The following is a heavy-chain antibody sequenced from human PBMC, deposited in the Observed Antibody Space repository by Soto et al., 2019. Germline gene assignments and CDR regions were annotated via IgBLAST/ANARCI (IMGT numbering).Heavy chain of an antibody. Sequence: QLQLVQSGGEVKKTGSSVKVSCKASGGTFNNYVVNWVRQAPGQGLEWMGGILPIFATANYAQKFQGRVTITADNSTSTAYMELTSLRSEDTAVYYCAGRCDSTTCLGHFDYWGQGTLVTVAS. J-gene: IGHJ4*02. CDR3: AGRCDSTTCLGHFDY. D-gene: IGHD2-2*01. CDR2: ILPIFATA. V-gene: IGHV1-69*06. CDR1: GGTFNNYV.